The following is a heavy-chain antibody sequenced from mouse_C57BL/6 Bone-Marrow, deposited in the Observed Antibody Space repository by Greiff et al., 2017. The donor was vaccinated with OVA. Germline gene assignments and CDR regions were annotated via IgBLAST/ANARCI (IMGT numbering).Heavy chain of an antibody. Sequence: QVQLQQSGAELVRPGASVTLSCKASGYTFTDYEMHWVKQTPVHGLEWIGAIDPETGGTAYNQKFKGKAILTADKSSSTAYMALRSLTSEDSAVYYCTSPDYYDYDGFAYWGQGTLVTVSA. CDR2: IDPETGGT. CDR3: TSPDYYDYDGFAY. J-gene: IGHJ3*01. CDR1: GYTFTDYE. D-gene: IGHD2-4*01. V-gene: IGHV1-15*01.